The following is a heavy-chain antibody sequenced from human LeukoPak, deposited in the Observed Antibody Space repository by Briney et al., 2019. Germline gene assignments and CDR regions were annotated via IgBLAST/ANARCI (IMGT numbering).Heavy chain of an antibody. J-gene: IGHJ4*02. Sequence: ASVKVSCKASGGTFSSYAISWVRQAPGQGLEWMGRIISIFGIANYAQKFQGRVTITADKSTSTAYMELSSLRSEDTAVYYCARGGDSSGPTGFDYWGQGTLVTVSS. CDR2: IISIFGIA. D-gene: IGHD3-22*01. CDR3: ARGGDSSGPTGFDY. CDR1: GGTFSSYA. V-gene: IGHV1-69*04.